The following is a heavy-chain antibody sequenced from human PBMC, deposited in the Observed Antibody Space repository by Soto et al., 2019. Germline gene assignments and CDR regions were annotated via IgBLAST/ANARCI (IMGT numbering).Heavy chain of an antibody. CDR3: ASLSAPDDF. V-gene: IGHV3-74*01. CDR2: ISNDERNI. D-gene: IGHD6-25*01. Sequence: EVLLVESGGGLVQPGGSMRLACAASGLTLSHYWMHWVRQVPGKGLVWVAEISNDERNIRTSYADSVKGRFTVSRDDAKNTLYLQMNSLRGDDTAVYYCASLSAPDDFWGQEAQVTVSS. CDR1: GLTLSHYW. J-gene: IGHJ4*02.